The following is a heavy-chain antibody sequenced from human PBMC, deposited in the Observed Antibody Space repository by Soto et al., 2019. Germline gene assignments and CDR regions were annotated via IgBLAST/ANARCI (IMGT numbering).Heavy chain of an antibody. Sequence: EVQLVESGGGLVQPGGSLRLSCAASGFTSSSYWMGWVRQTSGKGLEWVANIKQDGSELHYVDSVRGRFTISRDNAKNSLYLQMNSLSAEDTAVYYCARSQFGAFDFWGQGILVTVSS. V-gene: IGHV3-7*05. CDR1: GFTSSSYW. CDR2: IKQDGSEL. CDR3: ARSQFGAFDF. J-gene: IGHJ4*02. D-gene: IGHD3-10*01.